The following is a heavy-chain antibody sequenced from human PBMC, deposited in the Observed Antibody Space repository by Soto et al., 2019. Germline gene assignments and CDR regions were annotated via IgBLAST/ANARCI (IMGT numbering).Heavy chain of an antibody. CDR1: GVTVISYG. CDR3: ARDSSGYLIHY. J-gene: IGHJ4*02. CDR2: IWYDGSNK. D-gene: IGHD3-22*01. V-gene: IGHV3-33*01. Sequence: LRISCAASGVTVISYGMHWVGHAPGKGLEWVAVIWYDGSNKYYADSVKGRFTISRDNSKNTLYLQMNSLRAEDTAVYYCARDSSGYLIHYWGQVPPVT.